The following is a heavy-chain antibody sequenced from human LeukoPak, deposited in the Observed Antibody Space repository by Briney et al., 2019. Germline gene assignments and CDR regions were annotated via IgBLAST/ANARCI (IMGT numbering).Heavy chain of an antibody. CDR1: GGSFSGYY. Sequence: SETLSLTCAVYGGSFSGYYWSWIRQPTGKGLEWIGEINHSGSTNYNPSLKSRVTISVDTSKNQFSLKLSSVTAADTAVYYCATQGYGSGTYLDYWGQGTLVTVSS. CDR2: INHSGST. D-gene: IGHD3-10*01. J-gene: IGHJ4*02. V-gene: IGHV4-34*01. CDR3: ATQGYGSGTYLDY.